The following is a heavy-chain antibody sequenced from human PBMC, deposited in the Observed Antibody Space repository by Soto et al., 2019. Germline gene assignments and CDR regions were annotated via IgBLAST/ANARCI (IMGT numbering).Heavy chain of an antibody. CDR2: ITDTGGDA. D-gene: IGHD3-10*01. Sequence: EVQLLESGGDLTQPGGSLRLSCVASGLTFGSRAMSWVRQAPGEGLQWVSTITDTGGDAKYADSVRGRFVISRDNSKKILYLQMTSLTAEDSAMYFCARGSTDSYPGSRLVDFWGRGTLVTVSS. V-gene: IGHV3-23*01. CDR3: ARGSTDSYPGSRLVDF. CDR1: GLTFGSRA. J-gene: IGHJ4*02.